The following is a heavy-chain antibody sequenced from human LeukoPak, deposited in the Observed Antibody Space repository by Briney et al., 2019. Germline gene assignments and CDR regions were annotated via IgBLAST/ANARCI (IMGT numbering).Heavy chain of an antibody. CDR2: ISSGSDYI. V-gene: IGHV3-21*01. D-gene: IGHD6-6*01. CDR1: GFTFRRYS. J-gene: IGHJ4*02. CDR3: TRDLSLAAPQGFDY. Sequence: GGSLRLSCTASGFTFRRYSFNWVRQAPGKGLEWVSTISSGSDYIYYADSVRGRFTISRDNAKNSLYLQMNSLRAEDTAVYYCTRDLSLAAPQGFDYWGQGTLVTVSS.